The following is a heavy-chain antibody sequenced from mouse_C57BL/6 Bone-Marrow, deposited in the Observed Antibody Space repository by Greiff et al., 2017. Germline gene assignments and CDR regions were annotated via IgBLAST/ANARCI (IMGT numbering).Heavy chain of an antibody. CDR2: IYPGSGST. D-gene: IGHD1-1*01. J-gene: IGHJ1*03. V-gene: IGHV1-55*01. CDR1: GYTFTSYW. CDR3: ARRGYYYGTWYFDV. Sequence: QVQLQQPGAELVKPGASVKMSCKASGYTFTSYWITWVKQRPGQGLEWIGDIYPGSGSTNYNEKFKSKATLTVDTSSSTAYMQLSSLTSEDSAVYYCARRGYYYGTWYFDVWGTGTTVTVSS.